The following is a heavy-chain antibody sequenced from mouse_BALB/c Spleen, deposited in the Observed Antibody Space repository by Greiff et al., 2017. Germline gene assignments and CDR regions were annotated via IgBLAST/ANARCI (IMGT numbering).Heavy chain of an antibody. V-gene: IGHV5-17*02. CDR1: GFTFSSFG. Sequence: EVQRVESGGGLVQPEGSRKLSCAASGFTFSSFGMHWVRQAPEKGLEWVAYISSGSSTIYYADTVKGRFTISRDNPKNTLFLQMTSLRSEDTAMYYCARGSPLSYFDYWGQGTTLTVSS. CDR2: ISSGSSTI. CDR3: ARGSPLSYFDY. J-gene: IGHJ2*01.